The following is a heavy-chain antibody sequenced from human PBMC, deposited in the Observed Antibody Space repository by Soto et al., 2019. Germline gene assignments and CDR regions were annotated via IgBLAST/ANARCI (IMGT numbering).Heavy chain of an antibody. CDR1: GVTFSSYG. V-gene: IGHV3-30*03. Sequence: GGSLRLSCAASGVTFSSYGMHWVRQAPGKGLEWVAVISYDGSNKYYADSVKGRFTISRDNSKNTLYLQMNSLRAEDTAVYYCAADTFWRGMDVWGQGTTVTVSS. CDR3: AADTFWRGMDV. D-gene: IGHD3-3*01. J-gene: IGHJ6*02. CDR2: ISYDGSNK.